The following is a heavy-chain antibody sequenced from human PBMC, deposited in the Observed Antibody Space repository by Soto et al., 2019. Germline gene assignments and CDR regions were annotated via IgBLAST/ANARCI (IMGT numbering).Heavy chain of an antibody. CDR2: TRNKANSYTT. J-gene: IGHJ4*01. CDR3: ARIDRVSYYVDY. Sequence: PGGSLRLCCAASGFTLSDHYIDWVRQAPGKGLEWIGRTRNKANSYTTEYAASVKGRFTISRDDSNNSLHLQMNSLKTEDTAVYYCARIDRVSYYVDYWGHGTLVTVSS. D-gene: IGHD3-3*01. CDR1: GFTLSDHY. V-gene: IGHV3-72*01.